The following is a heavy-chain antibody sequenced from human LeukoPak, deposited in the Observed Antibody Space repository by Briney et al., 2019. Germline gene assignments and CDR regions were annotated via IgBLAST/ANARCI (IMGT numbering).Heavy chain of an antibody. V-gene: IGHV1-8*01. CDR1: GYTFTSYD. D-gene: IGHD6-13*01. CDR2: MNPNSGNT. J-gene: IGHJ6*02. CDR3: ARGLSSSWYGYYGMDV. Sequence: ASVKVSCKASGYTFTSYDINWVRQATGQGLEWMGWMNPNSGNTGYAQKFQGRVTMTRNTSISTAYMELSSLRSEDTAVYYCARGLSSSWYGYYGMDVWGQGTTATVSS.